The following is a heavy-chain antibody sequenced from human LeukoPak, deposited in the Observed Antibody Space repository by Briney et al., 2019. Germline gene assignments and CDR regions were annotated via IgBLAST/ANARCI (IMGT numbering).Heavy chain of an antibody. CDR2: ISSSSSTI. Sequence: GSLRLSCAASGFTFSSYSMNWVRQAPGKGLEWVSYISSSSSTIYYADSVKGRFTISRDNAKNSLYLQMNSLRAEDTAVYYCARDRPSYGYEFEGGFDYWGQGTLVTVSS. CDR1: GFTFSSYS. V-gene: IGHV3-48*01. D-gene: IGHD5-18*01. J-gene: IGHJ4*02. CDR3: ARDRPSYGYEFEGGFDY.